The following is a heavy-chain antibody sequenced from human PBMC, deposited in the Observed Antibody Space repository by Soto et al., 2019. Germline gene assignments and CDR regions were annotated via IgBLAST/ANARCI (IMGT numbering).Heavy chain of an antibody. CDR1: GGSISSGGYY. CDR3: ARDKYDTGSGYYPSSAEYFQH. CDR2: ISYSAST. V-gene: IGHV4-31*03. D-gene: IGHD3-22*01. Sequence: QVQLQESGPGLVKPSQTLSLTCTVSGGSISSGGYYWSWIRQYPGKSLEWICYISYSASTYYNPSLNSRMTISVDTANNPFFLKLRTVTSADTAVYYCARDKYDTGSGYYPSSAEYFQHWGQGTLVIVSS. J-gene: IGHJ1*01.